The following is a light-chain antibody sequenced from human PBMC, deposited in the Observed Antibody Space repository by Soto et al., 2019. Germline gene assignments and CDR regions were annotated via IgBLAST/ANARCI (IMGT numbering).Light chain of an antibody. Sequence: DIQMTQSPSSLSASVGDRVTITCRASRSIGNYLNWYQQKPESAPKILIYLTSSLQSGVPSRFSGSGSGTDFTLTISSLQPEDFATYYCQQSYSTPYSFGQGTKLEIK. V-gene: IGKV1-39*01. J-gene: IGKJ2*01. CDR2: LTS. CDR3: QQSYSTPYS. CDR1: RSIGNY.